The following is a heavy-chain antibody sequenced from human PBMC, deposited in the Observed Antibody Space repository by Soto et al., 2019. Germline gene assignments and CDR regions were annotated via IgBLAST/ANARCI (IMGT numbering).Heavy chain of an antibody. CDR2: ISGGGHNT. CDR1: GFTFSSYA. J-gene: IGHJ4*02. D-gene: IGHD2-8*01. CDR3: AKLSDFLVLPAGILDY. Sequence: EVQLLESGGGLVQPGGSLRLTCAASGFTFSSYAISWIRLSPGKGLEWVSVISGGGHNTYYTPSVKGRFTISRDDFKNTLYLQMNSLRTHDTAMYYCAKLSDFLVLPAGILDYWGPGTLVTGSS. V-gene: IGHV3-23*01.